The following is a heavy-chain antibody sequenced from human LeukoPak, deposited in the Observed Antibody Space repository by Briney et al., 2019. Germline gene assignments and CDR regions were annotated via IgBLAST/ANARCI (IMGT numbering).Heavy chain of an antibody. V-gene: IGHV3-74*01. CDR2: MNSDGSST. CDR1: GFTFSSYS. CDR3: TRENGGYKGYEDY. J-gene: IGHJ4*02. Sequence: GGSLRLSCAASGFTFSSYSMNWVRQAPGEGLVWVSRMNSDGSSTSYADSVKGRFTISRDNAKKTLYLQMNSLRAEDTAVYYCTRENGGYKGYEDYWGQGTLVTVSS. D-gene: IGHD5-12*01.